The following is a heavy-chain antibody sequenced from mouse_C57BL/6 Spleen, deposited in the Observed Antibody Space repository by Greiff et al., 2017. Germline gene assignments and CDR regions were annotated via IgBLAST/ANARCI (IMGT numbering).Heavy chain of an antibody. V-gene: IGHV1-19*01. J-gene: IGHJ2*01. Sequence: VQLQQSGPVLVKPGASVKMSCKASGYTFTDYYMNWVKQSHGKSLEWIGVINPYNGGTSYNQKFKGKATLTVDKSSSTAYMELNSLTSEDSAVYYCARWDYDGDPFDYWGQGTTLTVSS. D-gene: IGHD2-3*01. CDR1: GYTFTDYY. CDR3: ARWDYDGDPFDY. CDR2: INPYNGGT.